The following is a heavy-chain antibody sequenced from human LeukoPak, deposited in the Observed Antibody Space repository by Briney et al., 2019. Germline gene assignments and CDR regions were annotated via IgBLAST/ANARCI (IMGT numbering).Heavy chain of an antibody. V-gene: IGHV4-38-2*02. D-gene: IGHD1-1*01. Sequence: SETLSLTCSVSGDSISRGYYCGWIRQPPGKGLEWIGSVSHGGAAHDSMATFYNPSLKSRVTMSVDTSKNQFSLRLTSVTAADTALYFCAHRLLRSGTGAFDIWGLGTVVVVSS. CDR2: VSHGGAAHDSMAT. CDR3: AHRLLRSGTGAFDI. CDR1: GDSISRGYY. J-gene: IGHJ3*02.